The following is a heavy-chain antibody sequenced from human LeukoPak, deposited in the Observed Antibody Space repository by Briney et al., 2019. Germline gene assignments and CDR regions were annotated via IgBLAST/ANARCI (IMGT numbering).Heavy chain of an antibody. J-gene: IGHJ5*02. CDR2: ITRSGDSA. V-gene: IGHV3-23*01. D-gene: IGHD6-25*01. CDR3: ANYEGSYNSAKFDP. CDR1: GFTFSSYA. Sequence: GGSLRLSCAASGFTFSSYAMSWVRQAPGKGLEWVSAITRSGDSAYYVDSVKGRFTISRDNSKNTLYLQVNSLRAEDTAVYYCANYEGSYNSAKFDPWGQGTLVTVSS.